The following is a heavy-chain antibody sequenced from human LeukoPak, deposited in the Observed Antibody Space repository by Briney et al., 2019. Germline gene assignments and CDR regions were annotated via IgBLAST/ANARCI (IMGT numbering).Heavy chain of an antibody. D-gene: IGHD6-6*01. Sequence: PSETLSLTCTVSGGSISSSSYYWGWIRQPPGKGLEWIGSIYYSGSTYYNPSLKSRVTISVDTSKNQFSLKLSSVTAADTAVYYCARGRGAARAIRGSYYMDVWGKGTTVTVSS. V-gene: IGHV4-39*01. CDR1: GGSISSSSYY. J-gene: IGHJ6*03. CDR2: IYYSGST. CDR3: ARGRGAARAIRGSYYMDV.